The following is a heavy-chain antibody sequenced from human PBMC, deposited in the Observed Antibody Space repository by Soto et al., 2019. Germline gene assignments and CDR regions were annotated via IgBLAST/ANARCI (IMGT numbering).Heavy chain of an antibody. D-gene: IGHD2-15*01. Sequence: PSETLSLTCTVSGGSISSYYWSWIRQPPGKGLEWIGYIYYSGSTNYNPSLKSRVTISVDTSKNQFSLKLSSVTAADTAVYYCARDLGSGPFDYWGQGTLVTVSS. CDR3: ARDLGSGPFDY. CDR2: IYYSGST. V-gene: IGHV4-59*01. J-gene: IGHJ4*02. CDR1: GGSISSYY.